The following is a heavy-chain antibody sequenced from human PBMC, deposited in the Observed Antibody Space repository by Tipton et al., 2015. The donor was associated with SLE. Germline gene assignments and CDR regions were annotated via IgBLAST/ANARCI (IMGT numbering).Heavy chain of an antibody. CDR2: IYENGGT. J-gene: IGHJ4*02. CDR3: ARHLCTNGVCPFDY. D-gene: IGHD2-8*01. CDR1: GGSISSGSYY. Sequence: TLSLTCTVSGGSISSGSYYWSWIRQPAGKGLEWIGHIYENGGTNYNPSLRSRVTMSVDTSKNQFSLDLTSLTAADTAVYYCARHLCTNGVCPFDYWGQGILVTVSS. V-gene: IGHV4-61*09.